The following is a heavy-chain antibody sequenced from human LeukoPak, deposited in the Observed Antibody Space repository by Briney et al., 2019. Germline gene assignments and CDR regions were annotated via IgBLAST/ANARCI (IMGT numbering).Heavy chain of an antibody. CDR3: ARDGYRAIRGWNNWFDP. CDR1: GFTFSSYG. V-gene: IGHV3-48*04. Sequence: GGSLRLSCAASGFTFSSYGMSWVRQAPGKGLEWVSYISSSGSTKQYADSVKGRFTISRDNAKNSLYLQMNSLRGEDTAVYYCARDGYRAIRGWNNWFDPWGQGTLVTVSS. CDR2: ISSSGSTK. J-gene: IGHJ5*02. D-gene: IGHD3-10*01.